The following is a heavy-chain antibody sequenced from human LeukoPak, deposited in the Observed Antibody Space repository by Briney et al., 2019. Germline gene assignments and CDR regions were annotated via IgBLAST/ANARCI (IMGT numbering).Heavy chain of an antibody. V-gene: IGHV3-7*03. J-gene: IGHJ4*02. CDR2: INHNGNVN. CDR3: AADRERDPSVYYLV. D-gene: IGHD3-22*01. CDR1: GFTFSSYW. Sequence: GGSLRLSCAASGFTFSSYWMNWARQAPGKGLEWVASINHNGNVNYYVDSVKGRFIISRDNSKNTLFLQMNSLRAEDSAVYYCAADRERDPSVYYLVGGQGTLITVSS.